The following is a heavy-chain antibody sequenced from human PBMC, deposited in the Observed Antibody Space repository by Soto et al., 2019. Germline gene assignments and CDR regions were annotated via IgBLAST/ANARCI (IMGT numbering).Heavy chain of an antibody. CDR1: GGSISSYY. D-gene: IGHD4-17*01. Sequence: SETLSLTCTVSGGSISSYYWSWIRQPPGKGLEWIGYIYYSGSTNYNPSLKSRVTISVDTSKNQFSLKLSSVTAADTAVYYCARAIDYGDYVYYFDYWGQGTLVTVSS. CDR2: IYYSGST. V-gene: IGHV4-59*01. CDR3: ARAIDYGDYVYYFDY. J-gene: IGHJ4*02.